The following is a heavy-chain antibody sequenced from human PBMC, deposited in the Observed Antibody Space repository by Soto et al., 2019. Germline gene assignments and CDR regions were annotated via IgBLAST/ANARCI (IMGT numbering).Heavy chain of an antibody. Sequence: ASVKVSCKVSGYTLTELSIHWVRQAPGKGLEWMGNFDPEDGETINAQKFQGRVTMTEDTSTDTAYMELSSLRSEDSALYYCATGRMYRFDYWGQGSLVTVSS. D-gene: IGHD2-2*01. CDR3: ATGRMYRFDY. CDR1: GYTLTELS. V-gene: IGHV1-24*01. CDR2: FDPEDGET. J-gene: IGHJ4*02.